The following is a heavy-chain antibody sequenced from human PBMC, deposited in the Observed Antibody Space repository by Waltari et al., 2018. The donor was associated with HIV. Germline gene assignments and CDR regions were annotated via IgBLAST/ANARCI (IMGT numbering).Heavy chain of an antibody. Sequence: QVQLVQSGAEVKKPGASVTVSCKVSGYRLTEASIHWVRQAPGKGFEWMGGFDPEEDETIYAQKFQGRVTMTEDTSSGTAYMELSSLRSEDTALYYCAVAVGTPYDFWGKGTQVIVSS. CDR3: AVAVGTPYDF. D-gene: IGHD3-16*01. J-gene: IGHJ4*02. CDR1: GYRLTEAS. V-gene: IGHV1-24*01. CDR2: FDPEEDET.